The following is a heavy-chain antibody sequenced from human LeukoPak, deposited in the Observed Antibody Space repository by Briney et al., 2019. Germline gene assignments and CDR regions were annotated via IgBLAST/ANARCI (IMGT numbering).Heavy chain of an antibody. CDR2: ILGSGGGDTT. CDR3: AKEEWLGKMNYFDS. CDR1: GFTFSSYA. Sequence: GGSLRLSCAASGFTFSSYAMSWVRLAPGKGLEWVSSILGSGGGDTTYYADSVQGRFTISRDNSKNTLFLQMYSLRAEDTAVYYCAKEEWLGKMNYFDSWGQGILVTVSS. D-gene: IGHD3-3*01. J-gene: IGHJ4*02. V-gene: IGHV3-23*01.